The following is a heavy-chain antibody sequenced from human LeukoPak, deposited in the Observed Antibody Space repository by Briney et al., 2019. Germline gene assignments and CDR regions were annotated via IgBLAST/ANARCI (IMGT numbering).Heavy chain of an antibody. CDR2: ISPYNGNT. J-gene: IGHJ4*02. D-gene: IGHD4-17*01. CDR3: ARGAFGDYGFVDY. V-gene: IGHV1-18*01. CDR1: GYTFTSYD. Sequence: ASVKVSCKASGYTFTSYDINWVRQAPGQGLEWMGWISPYNGNTNSAQNLQGRVTMTTDTSTSTVYMELRSLRSDDTAVYYCARGAFGDYGFVDYWGQGTLVTVSS.